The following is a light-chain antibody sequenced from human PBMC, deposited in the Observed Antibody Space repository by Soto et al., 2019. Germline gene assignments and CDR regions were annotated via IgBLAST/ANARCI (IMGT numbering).Light chain of an antibody. V-gene: IGKV1-9*01. J-gene: IGKJ2*02. CDR1: QGISSY. CDR3: QQLNSYPRT. Sequence: DIQLTQSPSFRSASVGDRVTITCRASQGISSYLAWYQQKPGKAPKLLIYAASTLQSGVPSRFSGSGSGTEFTLTISSLQPEDFATYYCQQLNSYPRTFGQGTKLESK. CDR2: AAS.